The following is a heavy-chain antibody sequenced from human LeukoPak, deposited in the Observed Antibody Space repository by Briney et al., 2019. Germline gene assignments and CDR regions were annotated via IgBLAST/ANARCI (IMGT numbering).Heavy chain of an antibody. Sequence: GGSLRLSCAASGFTFSSYAMSWVRQAPGKGLEWVSAISGSGGSTYYADSVEGRFTISRDNSKNTLYLQMNSLRAEDTAVYYCAGARAGNFDYWGQGTLVTVSS. J-gene: IGHJ4*02. D-gene: IGHD6-13*01. CDR1: GFTFSSYA. CDR3: AGARAGNFDY. CDR2: ISGSGGST. V-gene: IGHV3-23*01.